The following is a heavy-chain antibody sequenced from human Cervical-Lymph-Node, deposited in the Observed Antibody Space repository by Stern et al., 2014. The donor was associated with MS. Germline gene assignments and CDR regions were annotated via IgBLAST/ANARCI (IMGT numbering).Heavy chain of an antibody. CDR2: SSYDRRDK. J-gene: IGHJ4*02. D-gene: IGHD1-26*01. V-gene: IGHV3-30*04. CDR1: GFVFRRYA. Sequence: VQLVESGGGVVQPGRSLRLSCAASGFVFRRYAIHWVRQAPGKGLEWVALSSYDRRDKYYTDSVKGRFTVSRDNSNNTVDLKMNSLRLEDTAVYYCAKGGSGSYLDWGQGSLVTVSS. CDR3: AKGGSGSYLD.